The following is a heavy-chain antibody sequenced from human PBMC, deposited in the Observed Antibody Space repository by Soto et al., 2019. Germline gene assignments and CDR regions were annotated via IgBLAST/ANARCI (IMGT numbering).Heavy chain of an antibody. J-gene: IGHJ5*02. D-gene: IGHD6-19*01. CDR3: ARAFSAVAGLNWFDP. V-gene: IGHV1-46*01. CDR1: GYTFTSYY. Sequence: ASVKVSCKASGYTFTSYYMHWVRKTPGQGLEWMGIINPSGGSTSYAQKFQGRVTMTRDTSTSTVYMELSSLRSEDTAVYYCARAFSAVAGLNWFDPWGQGTLVTVSS. CDR2: INPSGGST.